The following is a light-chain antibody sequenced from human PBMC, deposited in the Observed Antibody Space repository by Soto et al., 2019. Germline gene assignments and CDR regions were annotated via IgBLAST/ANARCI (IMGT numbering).Light chain of an antibody. CDR3: QQYDSSHPWT. CDR2: GAS. CDR1: QSVSSSY. V-gene: IGKV3-20*01. J-gene: IGKJ1*01. Sequence: EIVLTQSPGTLSLSPGERATLSCRASQSVSSSYLAWYQQKPGQAPRLLIYGASSRATGIPDRFSGSGSGTDFTLTISRLEPDDFAVYYCQQYDSSHPWTFGQGTKV.